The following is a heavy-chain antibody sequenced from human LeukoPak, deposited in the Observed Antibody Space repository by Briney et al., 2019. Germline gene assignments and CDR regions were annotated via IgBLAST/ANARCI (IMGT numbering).Heavy chain of an antibody. J-gene: IGHJ3*02. CDR3: ASTKLLRGAFDI. Sequence: ASVKVSCKASGYTFTGYYMHWVRQAPGQGLEWMGWINPNSGGTNYAQKFQDRVTMTRDTSISTAYMELSRLRSDDTAVYYCASTKLLRGAFDIWGQGTMVTVSS. V-gene: IGHV1-2*02. CDR2: INPNSGGT. D-gene: IGHD3-10*01. CDR1: GYTFTGYY.